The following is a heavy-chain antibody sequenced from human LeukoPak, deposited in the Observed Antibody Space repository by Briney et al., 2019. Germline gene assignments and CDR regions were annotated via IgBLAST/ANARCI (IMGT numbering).Heavy chain of an antibody. CDR3: ARQRWVYCSSTSCSYDAFDI. D-gene: IGHD2-2*01. J-gene: IGHJ3*02. V-gene: IGHV4-4*09. CDR1: GGSISSYY. CDR2: IYTSGST. Sequence: NPSETLSLTCTVSGGSISSYYWSWIRQPPGKGLEWIGYIYTSGSTNYNPSLKSRVTISVDTSKNQFSLKLSSVTAADTAVYYCARQRWVYCSSTSCSYDAFDIRGQGTMVTVSS.